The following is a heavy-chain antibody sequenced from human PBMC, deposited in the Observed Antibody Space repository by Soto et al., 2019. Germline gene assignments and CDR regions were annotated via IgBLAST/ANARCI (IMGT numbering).Heavy chain of an antibody. V-gene: IGHV4-31*03. J-gene: IGHJ4*02. Sequence: PSETLSLTCTVSGGSISGGGYYWSWIRQHPGKSLEWIGYIYYSGSTYYNPSLKSRFTISVDTSKNQFSLKLSSVTAADTAVYYCAKCITALGPIDYWGQGTLVTVSS. CDR1: GGSISGGGYY. D-gene: IGHD6-6*01. CDR2: IYYSGST. CDR3: AKCITALGPIDY.